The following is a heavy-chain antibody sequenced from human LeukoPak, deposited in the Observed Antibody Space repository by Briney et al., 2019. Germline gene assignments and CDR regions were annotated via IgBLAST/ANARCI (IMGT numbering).Heavy chain of an antibody. D-gene: IGHD3-22*01. V-gene: IGHV3-53*01. CDR3: ARGLYYYDTSAYYYY. CDR2: IYSGGST. J-gene: IGHJ4*02. CDR1: GFTVSSNC. Sequence: GGSLRLSCAASGFTVSSNCMSWVRQAPGKGLEWVSVIYSGGSTYYADSVKGRFTISRDNSENTLYLQMHNLRAADTAVYYCARGLYYYDTSAYYYYWGQGTLVTASS.